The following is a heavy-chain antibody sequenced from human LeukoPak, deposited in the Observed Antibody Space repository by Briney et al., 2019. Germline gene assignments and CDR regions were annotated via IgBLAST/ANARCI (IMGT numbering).Heavy chain of an antibody. V-gene: IGHV4-59*01. CDR3: ASYCSSTNFNLFDY. Sequence: SETLSLTCTVSGGSIFSYYWSWIRQSPGKGLEWIGYVYNGGSTNYNPSLKSRVTILVDMSKNQFSLRLSSMTAADTPVYYCASYCSSTNFNLFDYWAEGTRVTAPS. CDR1: GGSIFSYY. CDR2: VYNGGST. J-gene: IGHJ4*02. D-gene: IGHD2-2*01.